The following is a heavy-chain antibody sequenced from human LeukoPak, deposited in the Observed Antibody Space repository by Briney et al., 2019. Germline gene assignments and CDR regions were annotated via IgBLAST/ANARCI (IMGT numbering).Heavy chain of an antibody. D-gene: IGHD1-26*01. J-gene: IGHJ4*02. Sequence: GASVKVSCKASGYTFTGYYMHWVRQAPGQGLEWMGWISAYNGNTNYAQKLQGRVTMTTDTSTSTAYMELRSLRSGDTAVYYCARDLVQWELLPGGYWGQGTLVTVSS. V-gene: IGHV1-18*04. CDR1: GYTFTGYY. CDR3: ARDLVQWELLPGGY. CDR2: ISAYNGNT.